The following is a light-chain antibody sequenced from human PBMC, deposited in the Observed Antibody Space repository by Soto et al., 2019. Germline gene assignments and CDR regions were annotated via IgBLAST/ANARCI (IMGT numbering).Light chain of an antibody. J-gene: IGLJ1*01. CDR2: EVN. CDR3: SSYAGTPFV. CDR1: SSDVGGYNY. Sequence: QSALTQPPSASGSPGQSVTISCTGPSSDVGGYNYVSWYQQHPGKAPKLIIYEVNKRPSGVPDRFTGSKSGNTAALTVAGLQAEDEADYYCSSYAGTPFVFGTGTKVTV. V-gene: IGLV2-8*01.